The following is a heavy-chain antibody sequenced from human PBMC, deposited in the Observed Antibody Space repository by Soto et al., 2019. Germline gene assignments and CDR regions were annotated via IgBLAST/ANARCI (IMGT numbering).Heavy chain of an antibody. J-gene: IGHJ4*02. Sequence: EVQLVESGGGLVQPGGSLRLSCAASGFTVSSKHMSWVRQAPGKGLEWVSVLYTDDKSNYADSVKGRFTISRNNSENIVYLQMNNMGAEDAAVYYCARGRVVGLTGPDYWGQGTLVSVSS. D-gene: IGHD2-15*01. V-gene: IGHV3-66*01. CDR1: GFTVSSKH. CDR2: LYTDDKS. CDR3: ARGRVVGLTGPDY.